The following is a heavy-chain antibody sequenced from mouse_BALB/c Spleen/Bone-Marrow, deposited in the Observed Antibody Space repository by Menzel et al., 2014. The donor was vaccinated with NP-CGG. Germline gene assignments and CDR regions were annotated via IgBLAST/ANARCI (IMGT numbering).Heavy chain of an antibody. CDR2: IWAGGST. D-gene: IGHD1-1*01. Sequence: VQVVESGPGPVAPSQSLSIPCTVSGFSLTSYGVHWVRQPPGKGLEWLGVIWAGGSTSYNSALMSRLSINQDNSKSQVFLKLNSLQTDDTATYYCAREGRGYYGSSGAAMDYWGQGTSVTVSS. J-gene: IGHJ4*01. CDR1: GFSLTSYG. CDR3: AREGRGYYGSSGAAMDY. V-gene: IGHV2-9*02.